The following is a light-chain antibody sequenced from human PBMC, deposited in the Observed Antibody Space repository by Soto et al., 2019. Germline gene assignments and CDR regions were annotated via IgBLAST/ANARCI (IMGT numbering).Light chain of an antibody. CDR2: GAS. CDR3: QQYEISPPIT. CDR1: QSVSRR. Sequence: EVVLTQSPGTLSLSPGGRATLSCRASQSVSRRLAWYQQRPGQSPRLLISGASMRASGVPVRFIGSGSGTDFTPTITRLEPEDFAMYYCQQYEISPPITFGQGTRLEIK. V-gene: IGKV3-20*01. J-gene: IGKJ5*01.